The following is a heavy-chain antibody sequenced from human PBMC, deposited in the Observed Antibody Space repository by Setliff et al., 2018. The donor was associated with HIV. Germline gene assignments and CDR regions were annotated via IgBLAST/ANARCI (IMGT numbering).Heavy chain of an antibody. J-gene: IGHJ2*01. V-gene: IGHV4-61*09. Sequence: SETLSLTCTVSGDSITRGSYYWSWIRQPAGKGLEWIGHIYTSGKTHYSPSLKSRITISADTSKNQLSLNLSSVTAADTAVYYCARAAYSGTYLWEPATDLWGHGTLVTVSS. CDR2: IYTSGKT. CDR3: ARAAYSGTYLWEPATDL. D-gene: IGHD1-26*01. CDR1: GDSITRGSYY.